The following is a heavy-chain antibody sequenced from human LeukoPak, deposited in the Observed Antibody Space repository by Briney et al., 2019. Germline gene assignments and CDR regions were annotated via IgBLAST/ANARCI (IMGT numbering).Heavy chain of an antibody. CDR1: GYTFTSYY. D-gene: IGHD3-10*02. CDR3: ARGVFGELEKLMFRH. V-gene: IGHV1-46*01. J-gene: IGHJ1*01. CDR2: INPSGGST. Sequence: ASVKVSCKASGYTFTSYYIHWVRQAPGQGLEWMGIINPSGGSTSYPQKFQDRVTMTRDTSTSTVYMELSSLKSGDTAIYYCARGVFGELEKLMFRHWGQGTLVTVSS.